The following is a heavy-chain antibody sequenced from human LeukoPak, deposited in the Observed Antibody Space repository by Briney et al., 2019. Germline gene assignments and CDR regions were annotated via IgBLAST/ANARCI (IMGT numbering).Heavy chain of an antibody. CDR2: ISYDGSNK. V-gene: IGHV3-30*18. CDR3: AKASGGSCYAGIDY. J-gene: IGHJ4*02. Sequence: PGGSLRLSCAASGFTFSSYGMHWVRQAPGKGLEWVAVISYDGSNKYYADSVKGRFTISGDNSKNTLYLQMNSLRAEDTAVYYCAKASGGSCYAGIDYWGQGTLVTVSS. D-gene: IGHD2-15*01. CDR1: GFTFSSYG.